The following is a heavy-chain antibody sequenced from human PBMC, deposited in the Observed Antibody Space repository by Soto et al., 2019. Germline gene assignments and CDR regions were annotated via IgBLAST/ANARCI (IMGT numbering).Heavy chain of an antibody. J-gene: IGHJ3*02. Sequence: PSQTLSLTCAISGDSVSSNSAAWNWIRQSPSRGLEWLGRTYYRSKWYNDYAVSVKSRITINPDTSKNQFSLQLNSVTPEDTAVYYCARDRDSGYVGVDAFDIWGQGTMVTVSS. CDR3: ARDRDSGYVGVDAFDI. CDR1: GDSVSSNSAA. V-gene: IGHV6-1*01. CDR2: TYYRSKWYN. D-gene: IGHD3-22*01.